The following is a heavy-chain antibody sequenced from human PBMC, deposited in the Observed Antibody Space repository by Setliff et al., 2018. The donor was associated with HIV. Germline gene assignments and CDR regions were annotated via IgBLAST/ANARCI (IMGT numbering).Heavy chain of an antibody. D-gene: IGHD2-15*01. CDR3: VVYFGGNGGRGL. V-gene: IGHV4-59*11. CDR2: TPYSGST. Sequence: PSETLSLTCSVSDDSTSSHHCSWIRQPPGRGLEWIGTTPYSGSTNYNPSLRSRVTISLDTSTNQFSLRLNSVTAADTAHYFCVVYFGGNGGRGLWGQGTLVTVSS. J-gene: IGHJ4*02. CDR1: DDSTSSHH.